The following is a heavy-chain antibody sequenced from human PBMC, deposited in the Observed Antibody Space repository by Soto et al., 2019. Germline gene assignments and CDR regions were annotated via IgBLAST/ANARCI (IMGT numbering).Heavy chain of an antibody. CDR3: ARDAKNYYDSSGYRYFDL. Sequence: QVQLVQSGAEVKKPGASVKVSCKASGYTFTSYGISWVRQAPGQGLEWMGWISAYNGNTNYAQKLQGRVTMTTDTSTSTAYMELRSLRYDDTAVYYCARDAKNYYDSSGYRYFDLWGRGTLVTVSS. D-gene: IGHD3-22*01. J-gene: IGHJ2*01. CDR2: ISAYNGNT. CDR1: GYTFTSYG. V-gene: IGHV1-18*01.